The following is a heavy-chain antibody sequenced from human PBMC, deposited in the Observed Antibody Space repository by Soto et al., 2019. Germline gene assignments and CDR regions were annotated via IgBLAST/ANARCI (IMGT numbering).Heavy chain of an antibody. CDR3: ASRSEDYSYYIDY. J-gene: IGHJ4*03. CDR2: AHYSGTI. D-gene: IGHD2-15*01. Sequence: NPSETLSLTCSVSGGSIDSYYWNWIRQPPGKGLEWIGYAHYSGTINYSPSLRSRVTISVDTSKSHFSLRLNSVTTADTAVYYCASRSEDYSYYIDYWGQGTLVPVSS. V-gene: IGHV4-59*01. CDR1: GGSIDSYY.